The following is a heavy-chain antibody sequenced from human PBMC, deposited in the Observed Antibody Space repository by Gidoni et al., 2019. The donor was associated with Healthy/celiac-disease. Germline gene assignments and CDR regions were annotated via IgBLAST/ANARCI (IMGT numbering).Heavy chain of an antibody. CDR3: ARDQGAVGAKYVGSRFYNWFDP. V-gene: IGHV1-69*01. D-gene: IGHD1-26*01. CDR1: GGTFSSYA. Sequence: QVQLVQSGAEVKKPGSSVKVSCKASGGTFSSYAISWVRQAPGQGLEWMGGIIPIFGTANYAQKFQGRVTITADESTSTAYMELSSLRSEDTAVYYCARDQGAVGAKYVGSRFYNWFDPWGQGTLVTVSS. CDR2: IIPIFGTA. J-gene: IGHJ5*02.